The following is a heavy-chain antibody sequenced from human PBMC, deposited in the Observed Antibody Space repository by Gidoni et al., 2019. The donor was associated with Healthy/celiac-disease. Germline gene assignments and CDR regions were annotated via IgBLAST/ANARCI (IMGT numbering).Heavy chain of an antibody. Sequence: QVQLQESGPGLVKPSETLSLTCTGSGGSISSYYWSWIRQPPGKGLEWIGYIYYSGSTNYNPSLKSRVTISVDTSKNQFSLKLSSVTAADTAVYYCARDGELELLSGAFDIWGQGTMVTVSS. D-gene: IGHD1-7*01. J-gene: IGHJ3*02. CDR3: ARDGELELLSGAFDI. CDR1: GGSISSYY. V-gene: IGHV4-59*01. CDR2: IYYSGST.